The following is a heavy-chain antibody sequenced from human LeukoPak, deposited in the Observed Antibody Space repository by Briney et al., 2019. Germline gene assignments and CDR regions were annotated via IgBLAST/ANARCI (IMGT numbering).Heavy chain of an antibody. CDR3: ARRVVSSSWPYGNNWFDP. Sequence: GESLKISCKGSGYSFTSYWIGWVRQMPGKGLEWMGIIYPGDSDTRYSPSFQGQVTISADKSIGTAYLQWSSLKASDTAMYYCARRVVSSSWPYGNNWFDPWGQGTLVTVSS. CDR1: GYSFTSYW. CDR2: IYPGDSDT. V-gene: IGHV5-51*01. J-gene: IGHJ5*02. D-gene: IGHD6-13*01.